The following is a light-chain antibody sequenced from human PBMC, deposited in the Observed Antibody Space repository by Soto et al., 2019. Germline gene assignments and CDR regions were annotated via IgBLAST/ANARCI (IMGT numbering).Light chain of an antibody. Sequence: QSVLTQPPSVSGSPGQSVTISCTGTSSDVGSYNRVSWYQQPPGTAPKLIIYEVGNRPSGVPDRFFGSKSGNTASLTISGLQAEDEADYYCSSFTSSNTWVFGGGTQLTVL. CDR1: SSDVGSYNR. J-gene: IGLJ3*02. CDR3: SSFTSSNTWV. CDR2: EVG. V-gene: IGLV2-18*02.